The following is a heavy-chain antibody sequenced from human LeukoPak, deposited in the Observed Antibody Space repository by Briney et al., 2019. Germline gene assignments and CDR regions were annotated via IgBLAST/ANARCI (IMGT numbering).Heavy chain of an antibody. CDR3: ARADYYDSSAVDY. CDR2: IYYSGST. V-gene: IGHV4-31*03. CDR1: GGSISSGGYY. Sequence: SETLSLTCTVSGGSISSGGYYWSWIRQHPGKGLEWIGYIYYSGSTCYNPSLKSRVTISVDTSKNQFSLKLSSVTAADTAVYYCARADYYDSSAVDYWGQGTLVTVSS. J-gene: IGHJ4*02. D-gene: IGHD3-22*01.